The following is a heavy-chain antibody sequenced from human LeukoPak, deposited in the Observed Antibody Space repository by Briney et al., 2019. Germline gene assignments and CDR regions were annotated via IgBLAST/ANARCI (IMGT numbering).Heavy chain of an antibody. CDR3: ARHGGSGSYYNWFDP. V-gene: IGHV4-61*01. CDR2: IYYSGST. CDR1: GDPIGRGSYY. D-gene: IGHD3-10*01. J-gene: IGHJ5*02. Sequence: SETLSLTCAVSGDPIGRGSYYWSWIRQPPGKGLEWIGYIYYSGSTNYNPSLNSRVTISVDTSKNQFSLKLSSVTAADTAVYYCARHGGSGSYYNWFDPWGQGTLVTVSS.